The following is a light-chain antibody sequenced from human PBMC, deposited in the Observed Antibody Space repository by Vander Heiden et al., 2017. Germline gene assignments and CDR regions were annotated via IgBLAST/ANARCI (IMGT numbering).Light chain of an antibody. V-gene: IGLV2-8*01. CDR2: EVN. Sequence: QSALTQPPSASGSPGQSVTISCTGTSSDVGDYNYVSWYQQHPGKAPKVMIFEVNKRPSGVPDRFSGSKSGNTASLTVSGLQAEDEADYYCSSYAGSDKRIFGGGTKLTVL. CDR1: SSDVGDYNY. J-gene: IGLJ2*01. CDR3: SSYAGSDKRI.